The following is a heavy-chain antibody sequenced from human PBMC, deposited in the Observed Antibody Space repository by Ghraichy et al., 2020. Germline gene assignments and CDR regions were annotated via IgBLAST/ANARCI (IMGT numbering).Heavy chain of an antibody. D-gene: IGHD5-18*01. CDR2: ISYDGSNK. Sequence: GGSLRLSCAASGFTFSSYGMHWVRQAPGKGLEWVAVISYDGSNKYYADSVKGRFTISRDNSKNTLYLQMNSLRAEDTAVYYCAKDRADTAMVGDYWGQGTLVTVSS. CDR1: GFTFSSYG. V-gene: IGHV3-30*18. CDR3: AKDRADTAMVGDY. J-gene: IGHJ4*02.